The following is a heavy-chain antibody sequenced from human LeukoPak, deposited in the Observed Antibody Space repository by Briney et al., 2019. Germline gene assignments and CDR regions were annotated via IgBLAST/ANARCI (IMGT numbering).Heavy chain of an antibody. V-gene: IGHV4-39*01. D-gene: IGHD3-22*01. Sequence: SETLSLTCTVSGGSISSSSYYWGWIRQPPGKGLEWIGSIYYSGSTYYNPSLKSRVTISVDTSKNQFSLKLSSVTAADTAVYYCARHGYYDSSGYYGRHYFDYWGQGTLVTVSS. CDR3: ARHGYYDSSGYYGRHYFDY. CDR2: IYYSGST. J-gene: IGHJ4*02. CDR1: GGSISSSSYY.